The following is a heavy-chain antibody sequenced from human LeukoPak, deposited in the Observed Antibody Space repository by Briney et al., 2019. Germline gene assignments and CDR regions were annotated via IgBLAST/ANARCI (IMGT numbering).Heavy chain of an antibody. CDR1: GGSISSYY. J-gene: IGHJ5*02. D-gene: IGHD6-19*01. CDR3: ARRQYSSGWYNWFDP. V-gene: IGHV4-59*01. CDR2: IYYSGST. Sequence: KPSETLYLTCTVSGGSISSYYWSWIRQPPGKGLEWIGYIYYSGSTNYNPSLKSRVTISVDTSKNQFSLKLSSVTAADTAVYYCARRQYSSGWYNWFDPWGQGTLVTVSS.